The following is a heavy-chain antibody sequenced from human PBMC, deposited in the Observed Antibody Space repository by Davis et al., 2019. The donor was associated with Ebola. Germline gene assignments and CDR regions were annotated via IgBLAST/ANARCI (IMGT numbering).Heavy chain of an antibody. CDR3: AIFRAKSGSFDL. V-gene: IGHV3-23*01. J-gene: IGHJ2*01. CDR2: LSASGSAT. D-gene: IGHD3-22*01. Sequence: GESLKISCAASGFTFSSYAMNWVRQAPGKGLEWVSGLSASGSATYYADSVKGRFIISRDKSSNTLYLQMNSPRADDTAVYYCAIFRAKSGSFDLWGRGTLVTVSS. CDR1: GFTFSSYA.